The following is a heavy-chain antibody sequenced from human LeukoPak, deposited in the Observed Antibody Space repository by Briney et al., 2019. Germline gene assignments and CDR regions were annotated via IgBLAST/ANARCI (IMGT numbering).Heavy chain of an antibody. D-gene: IGHD6-19*01. CDR3: ARRLGIAVAGTAFAY. CDR2: ISSSGSTI. J-gene: IGHJ4*02. Sequence: GGSLRLSCAASEFTFSDYYMSWIRQAPGKGLEWVSYISSSGSTIYYADSVKGRFTISRDNAKNSLYLQMNSLRAEDTAVYYCARRLGIAVAGTAFAYWGRGTLVTVSS. V-gene: IGHV3-11*01. CDR1: EFTFSDYY.